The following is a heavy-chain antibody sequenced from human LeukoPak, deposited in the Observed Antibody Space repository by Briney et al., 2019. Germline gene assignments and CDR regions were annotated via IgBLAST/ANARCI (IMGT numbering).Heavy chain of an antibody. CDR1: GFTFSSYA. Sequence: GGSLRLSCAASGFTFSSYAMSWVRQAPGKGLEWVSALSGSGGSTYYADSVKGRFTISRDNSKNTLYLQMNSLRAEDTAVYYCAKEPYDILTGTLDYWGQGTLVTVSS. CDR2: LSGSGGST. CDR3: AKEPYDILTGTLDY. J-gene: IGHJ4*02. D-gene: IGHD3-9*01. V-gene: IGHV3-23*01.